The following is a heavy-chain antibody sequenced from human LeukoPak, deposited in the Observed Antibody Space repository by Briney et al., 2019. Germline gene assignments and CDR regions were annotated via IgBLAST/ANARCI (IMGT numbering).Heavy chain of an antibody. D-gene: IGHD3-22*01. CDR3: ANTDYYDTSALDY. Sequence: GGSLRLSCAASGFTFSDFYMSWVRQAPGKGLEWLSYISSSSSNANYADSVKGRFTISRDNAKNSLYLQMNSLRAEDTAVYYCANTDYYDTSALDYWGQGTLVTVSS. J-gene: IGHJ4*02. V-gene: IGHV3-11*03. CDR2: ISSSSSNA. CDR1: GFTFSDFY.